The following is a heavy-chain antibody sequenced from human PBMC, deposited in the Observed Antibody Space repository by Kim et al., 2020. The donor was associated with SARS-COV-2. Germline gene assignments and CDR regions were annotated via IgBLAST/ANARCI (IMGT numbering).Heavy chain of an antibody. CDR1: GFTFSNYW. V-gene: IGHV3-7*01. CDR3: AREAY. Sequence: GGSLRLSCAASGFTFSNYWMSWVRQTRGKGPEWVANINPDGSVKYYAASVRGRFTISRDNAKNSVYLQMDTLRAEDTAVYYCAREAYWGQGGLVTVSS. J-gene: IGHJ4*02. CDR2: INPDGSVK.